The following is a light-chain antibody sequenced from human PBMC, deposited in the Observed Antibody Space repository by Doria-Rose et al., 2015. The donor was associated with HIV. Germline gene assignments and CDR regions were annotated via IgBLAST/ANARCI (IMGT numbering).Light chain of an antibody. CDR1: QSFSSTY. CDR3: NQYGTSWT. J-gene: IGKJ1*01. CDR2: DGS. V-gene: IGKV3-20*01. Sequence: TQSPGTLSLSPGERATLSCRASQSFSSTYLAWYQQKPGQAPSLPIYDGSTRATGIPDRFSASGSGTDFTLTINRLEPEDFALYYCNQYGTSWTFGQGTKVEI.